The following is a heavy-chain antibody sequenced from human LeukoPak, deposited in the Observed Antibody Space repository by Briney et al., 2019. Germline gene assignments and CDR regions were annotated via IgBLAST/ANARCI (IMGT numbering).Heavy chain of an antibody. V-gene: IGHV4-39*07. CDR1: GGSISSGGYY. Sequence: PSETLSLTCTVSGGSISSGGYYWSWIRQPPGKGLEWIGEINHSGSTNYNPSLKSRVTISVDTSKNQFSLKLSSVTAADTAVYYCARGREYIVVVPAASGNDFDYWGQGTLVTVSS. CDR3: ARGREYIVVVPAASGNDFDY. CDR2: INHSGST. J-gene: IGHJ4*02. D-gene: IGHD2-2*01.